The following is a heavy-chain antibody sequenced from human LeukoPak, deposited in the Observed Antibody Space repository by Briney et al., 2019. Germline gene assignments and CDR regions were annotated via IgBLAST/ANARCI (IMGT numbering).Heavy chain of an antibody. J-gene: IGHJ6*03. CDR2: ISSSGSTI. CDR3: ASIAVAGTRDYYYMDV. Sequence: GGSLRLSCAASGFTFSSYEMTWVRQAPGKGLEWVSYISSSGSTIYYADSVKGRFTISRDNAKNSLYLQMNSLRAEDTAVYYCASIAVAGTRDYYYMDVWGKGTTVTVSS. CDR1: GFTFSSYE. D-gene: IGHD6-19*01. V-gene: IGHV3-48*03.